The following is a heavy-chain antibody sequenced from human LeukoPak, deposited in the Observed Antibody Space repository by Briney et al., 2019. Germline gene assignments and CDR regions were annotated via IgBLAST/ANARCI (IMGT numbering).Heavy chain of an antibody. J-gene: IGHJ4*02. V-gene: IGHV3-23*01. CDR2: ITSGDGT. CDR3: ARRSLDGH. Sequence: GGSLRLSCAASGFTFSSYGMNWVRQAPGKGPEWVSGITSGDGTYYADSVKGRFTISRDNSKNTLFLQMNSLRAEDTAVYYCARRSLDGHWGQGTLVTVSS. CDR1: GFTFSSYG. D-gene: IGHD3/OR15-3a*01.